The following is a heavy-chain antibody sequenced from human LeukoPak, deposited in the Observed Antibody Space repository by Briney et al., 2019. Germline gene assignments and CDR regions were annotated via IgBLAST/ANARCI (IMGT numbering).Heavy chain of an antibody. V-gene: IGHV7-4-1*02. CDR3: ARVGRPFYYYYMDV. D-gene: IGHD6-6*01. CDR1: GYTFNNYA. Sequence: ASVKVSCKASGYTFNNYAMNWVRQAPGQGLEWMGWINTNTGNPTYAQGFTGRFIFSFDTSVSTAYLQISSLKAEDTAIYYCARVGRPFYYYYMDVWGKGTTVTVSS. CDR2: INTNTGNP. J-gene: IGHJ6*03.